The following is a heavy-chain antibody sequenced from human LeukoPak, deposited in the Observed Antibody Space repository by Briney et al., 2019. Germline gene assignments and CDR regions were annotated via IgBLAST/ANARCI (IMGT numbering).Heavy chain of an antibody. Sequence: GESLKISCKGSGYSFTSYWIGWVRQMPGKGLEWIGIIYPGDSDTRYSPSFQGQVTISADKSISTAYLQWSSLKASDTAMYYCARPAGDSSGYYYFDYWGQGTLVTVSS. CDR3: ARPAGDSSGYYYFDY. CDR1: GYSFTSYW. D-gene: IGHD3-22*01. J-gene: IGHJ4*02. V-gene: IGHV5-51*01. CDR2: IYPGDSDT.